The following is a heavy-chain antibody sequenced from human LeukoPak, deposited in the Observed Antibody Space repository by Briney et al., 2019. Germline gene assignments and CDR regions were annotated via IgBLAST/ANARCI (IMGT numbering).Heavy chain of an antibody. Sequence: GGSLRLSCGASGFSFSSYWMSWVRQAPGKGLEWVANIKQGGSEKYYVDSVKGRFTISRDNAKNSLYLQMNSLRAEDTAVYYCARDTKARQDSSGYYYGLWGQGTLVTVSS. V-gene: IGHV3-7*01. CDR1: GFSFSSYW. CDR2: IKQGGSEK. D-gene: IGHD3-22*01. CDR3: ARDTKARQDSSGYYYGL. J-gene: IGHJ4*02.